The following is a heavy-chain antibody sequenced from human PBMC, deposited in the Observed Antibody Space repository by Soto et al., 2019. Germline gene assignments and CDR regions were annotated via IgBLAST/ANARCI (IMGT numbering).Heavy chain of an antibody. CDR3: ARDLRGYSRAFDY. V-gene: IGHV4-61*01. J-gene: IGHJ4*02. CDR1: CGSVSSGSYY. D-gene: IGHD5-18*01. Sequence: PSETLSLTCSVSCGSVSSGSYYCSWIRQPPGKGLEWIGYIYNIGNTNYNPSLKSRVTISLHKSNNQFSLELTSVTAADTAIYYCARDLRGYSRAFDYWAQGALVPVSS. CDR2: IYNIGNT.